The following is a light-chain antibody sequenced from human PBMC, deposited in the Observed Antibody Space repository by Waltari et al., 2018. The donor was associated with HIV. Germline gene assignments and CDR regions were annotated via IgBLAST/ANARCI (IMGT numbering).Light chain of an antibody. J-gene: IGKJ4*01. V-gene: IGKV1-33*01. CDR2: DAF. CDR1: QDILNF. Sequence: DIQMTQSPSSLSASVGDRVTITCQASQDILNFLNWYQQKPGKAPKLRIYDAFHLEPGVPSRFSGSGAATHFALTISSLQPEDVATYYCQQYDALPLTFGGGTQV. CDR3: QQYDALPLT.